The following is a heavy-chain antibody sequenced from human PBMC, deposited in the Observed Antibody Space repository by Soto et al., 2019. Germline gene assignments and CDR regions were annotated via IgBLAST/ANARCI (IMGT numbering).Heavy chain of an antibody. CDR2: INYRGST. CDR1: GGSINSGDSY. Sequence: QVQLQESGPGLVRPSQTLSLTCTVSGGSINSGDSYWNWIRQHPEKGLEWIGYINYRGSTFYNPSLKSRIIISVNTSKNQFSLSLSSVTAADTAVYYCARDAPGVATFCGEGTLVTVSS. CDR3: ARDAPGVATF. D-gene: IGHD3-3*01. J-gene: IGHJ1*01. V-gene: IGHV4-31*03.